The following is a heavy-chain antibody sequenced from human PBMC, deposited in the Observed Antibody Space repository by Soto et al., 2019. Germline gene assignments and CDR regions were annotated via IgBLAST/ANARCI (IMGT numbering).Heavy chain of an antibody. D-gene: IGHD3-3*01. Sequence: QVQLQESGPGLVKPSETLSLTCTVSGGSISSYYWSWIRQPPGKGLEWIGYIYYSGSTNYNPSLKGRVTISVDTSKNQFSLKLSSVTAADTAVYYCARAVNYDFCSGYSDWFDPWGQGTLVTVSS. V-gene: IGHV4-59*01. J-gene: IGHJ5*02. CDR3: ARAVNYDFCSGYSDWFDP. CDR2: IYYSGST. CDR1: GGSISSYY.